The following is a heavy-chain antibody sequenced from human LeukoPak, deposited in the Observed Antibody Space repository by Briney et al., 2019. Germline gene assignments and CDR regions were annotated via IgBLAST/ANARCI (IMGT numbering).Heavy chain of an antibody. CDR1: GGSISSGGYH. CDR3: ARVSSHFWSGRGAFDI. Sequence: SQTLSLTCTVSGGSISSGGYHWSWIRQPPGKGLECIGYIYHSGSTYYNPSLKSRVTISVDRSKNQFSLKLSSVTAADTAVYYCARVSSHFWSGRGAFDIWGQGTMVTVSS. V-gene: IGHV4-30-2*01. CDR2: IYHSGST. J-gene: IGHJ3*02. D-gene: IGHD3-3*02.